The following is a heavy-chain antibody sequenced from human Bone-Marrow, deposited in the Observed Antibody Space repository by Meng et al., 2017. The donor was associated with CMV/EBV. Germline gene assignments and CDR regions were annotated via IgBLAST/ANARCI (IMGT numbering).Heavy chain of an antibody. CDR2: MHQDGSEK. Sequence: GESLKISCVASGFSFSGYWMTWVRQAPGKGLEWVATMHQDGSEKYYMDSVKGRFTISRDNAKNSLYLQMNGLRAEDTAVYYCARGRHWGRSYLAGVDYWGQGTRVTVSS. D-gene: IGHD1-26*01. CDR1: GFSFSGYW. CDR3: ARGRHWGRSYLAGVDY. J-gene: IGHJ4*02. V-gene: IGHV3-7*01.